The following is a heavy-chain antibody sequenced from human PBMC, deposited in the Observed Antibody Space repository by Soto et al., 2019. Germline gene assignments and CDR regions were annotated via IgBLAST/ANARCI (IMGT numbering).Heavy chain of an antibody. CDR2: IRSRPSAYAT. D-gene: IGHD3-3*01. CDR3: TRVETSPFDY. J-gene: IGHJ4*02. CDR1: GFIFSDSA. Sequence: PGGSLRLSCAASGFIFSDSAIHWVRQASGKGLEWVARIRSRPSAYATAYAASVKGRFTVSRDDSRKTAYLQMSSLKAEDTAVYYCTRVETSPFDYWGQGTLVTVSS. V-gene: IGHV3-73*01.